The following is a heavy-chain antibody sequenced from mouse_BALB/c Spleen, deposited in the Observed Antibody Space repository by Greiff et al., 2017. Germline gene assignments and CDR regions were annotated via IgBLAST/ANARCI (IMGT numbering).Heavy chain of an antibody. Sequence: EVKVVESGGGLVQPGGSRKLSCAASGFTFSSFGMHWVRQAPEKGLEWVAYISSGSSTIYYADTVKGRFTISRDNPKNTLFLQMTSLRSEDTAMYYCARGGVITPYFDYWGQGTTLTVSS. CDR1: GFTFSSFG. V-gene: IGHV5-17*02. CDR2: ISSGSSTI. J-gene: IGHJ2*01. D-gene: IGHD1-1*01. CDR3: ARGGVITPYFDY.